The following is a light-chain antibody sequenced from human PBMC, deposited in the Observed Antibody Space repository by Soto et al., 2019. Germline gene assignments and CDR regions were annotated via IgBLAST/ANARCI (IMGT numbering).Light chain of an antibody. V-gene: IGLV2-23*02. CDR2: EVS. CDR3: CSYAGSPTFVI. Sequence: QSALTQPASVSGSPGQSNTIPCTGASSDVGSYNLVSWYQQHPGKAPKLMIYEVSRRPSGISNRFSGSKSGNTASLTISGLQAEDEADYYCCSYAGSPTFVIFGGWTKLTVL. CDR1: SSDVGSYNL. J-gene: IGLJ2*01.